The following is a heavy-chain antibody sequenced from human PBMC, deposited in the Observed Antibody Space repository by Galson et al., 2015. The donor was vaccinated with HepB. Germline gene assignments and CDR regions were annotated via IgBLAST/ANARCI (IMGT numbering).Heavy chain of an antibody. CDR3: ARATVHYYDSSGGAFDI. CDR1: GFTVSSNY. J-gene: IGHJ3*02. Sequence: SLRLSCAASGFTVSSNYMSWVRQAPGKGLEWVSVIYSGGSTYYADSVKGRFTISRDNSKNTLYLQMNSLRAEDTAVYYCARATVHYYDSSGGAFDIWGQGTMVTVSS. CDR2: IYSGGST. D-gene: IGHD3-22*01. V-gene: IGHV3-53*01.